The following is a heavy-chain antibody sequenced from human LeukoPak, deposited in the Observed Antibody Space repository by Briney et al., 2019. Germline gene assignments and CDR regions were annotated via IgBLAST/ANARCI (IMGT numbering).Heavy chain of an antibody. CDR1: GGSISSGSYY. J-gene: IGHJ4*02. CDR3: ARASYSYDISGWVPFDY. Sequence: SETLSLTCTVSGGSISSGSYYWSWIRQPAGKGLEWIGRIYTSGSTTYNPSLKSRVTISGDTSENQFSLRLSSVTAADTAVYYCARASYSYDISGWVPFDYWGQETLVTVSS. CDR2: IYTSGST. D-gene: IGHD3-22*01. V-gene: IGHV4-61*02.